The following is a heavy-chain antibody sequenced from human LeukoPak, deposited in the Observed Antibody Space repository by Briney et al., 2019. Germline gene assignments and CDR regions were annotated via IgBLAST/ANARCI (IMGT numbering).Heavy chain of an antibody. J-gene: IGHJ4*02. CDR2: INHSGST. Sequence: SETLSLTCAVYGGSFSGYYWSWIRQPPRKGLEWIGEINHSGSTNYNPSLKSRVTISVDTSKNQFSLKLSSVTAADTAVYYCARFAHSSSSGRPFDYWGQGTLVTVSS. CDR1: GGSFSGYY. D-gene: IGHD6-6*01. V-gene: IGHV4-34*01. CDR3: ARFAHSSSSGRPFDY.